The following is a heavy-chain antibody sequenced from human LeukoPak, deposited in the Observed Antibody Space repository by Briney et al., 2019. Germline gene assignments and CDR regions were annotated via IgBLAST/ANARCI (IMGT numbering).Heavy chain of an antibody. D-gene: IGHD3-16*01. J-gene: IGHJ3*02. Sequence: SGGSLSLSCAASGFTVSSSYMTWVRQAPGKGLEWVSLIYSGGSTYYADSVKGRFTISRDNSKNTVFLQMNSLRVEDTAVYYCAREFCPRGKSAFDIWGQGTMVTVSS. V-gene: IGHV3-53*01. CDR2: IYSGGST. CDR1: GFTVSSSY. CDR3: AREFCPRGKSAFDI.